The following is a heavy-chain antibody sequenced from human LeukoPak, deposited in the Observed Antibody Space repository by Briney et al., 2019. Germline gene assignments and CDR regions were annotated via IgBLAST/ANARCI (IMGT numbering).Heavy chain of an antibody. V-gene: IGHV1-69*05. CDR2: IIPIFGTA. CDR1: GGTFSSYA. CDR3: ARGDYSNYPFDY. D-gene: IGHD4-11*01. Sequence: SVKVSCKASGGTFSSYAISWVRQAPGQGLELMGGIIPIFGTANYAQKFQGRVTITTDESTSTAYMELSSLRSEDTAVYYCARGDYSNYPFDYWGQGTPVTVSS. J-gene: IGHJ4*02.